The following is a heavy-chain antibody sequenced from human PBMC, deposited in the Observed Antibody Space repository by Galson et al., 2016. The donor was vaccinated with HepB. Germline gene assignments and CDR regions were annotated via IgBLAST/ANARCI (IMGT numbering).Heavy chain of an antibody. D-gene: IGHD5-24*01. Sequence: SLRLSCAASGFTFSTYGMHWVRQAPGKGLEWVALISYDGKSDSYADSVKGRVTISRDNSKNTLYLQMHSLRGEDTAVHYCAKGRWDFDSWGQGTLVTVSS. CDR2: ISYDGKSD. CDR1: GFTFSTYG. CDR3: AKGRWDFDS. V-gene: IGHV3-30*18. J-gene: IGHJ4*02.